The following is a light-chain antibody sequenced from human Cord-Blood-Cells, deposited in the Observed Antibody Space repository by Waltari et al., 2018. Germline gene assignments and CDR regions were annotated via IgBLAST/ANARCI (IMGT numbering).Light chain of an antibody. Sequence: QSVLTQPPSVSGAPGQRVTFSCTGSSSNIGAGYDVHWYQQLPGTAPKLLIYGNSNRPSGVPDRFSGAKSGTSASRAITGLQAEDEADYYCQSYDSSLSVLYVFGTGTKVTVL. V-gene: IGLV1-40*01. CDR2: GNS. CDR3: QSYDSSLSVLYV. CDR1: SSNIGAGYD. J-gene: IGLJ1*01.